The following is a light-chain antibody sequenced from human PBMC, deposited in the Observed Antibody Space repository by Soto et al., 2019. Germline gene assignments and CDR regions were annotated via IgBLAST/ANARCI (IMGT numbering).Light chain of an antibody. CDR1: QTISSW. Sequence: DIQMTQSPSTLSGSVGDRVTITCRASQTISSWLAWYQQKPGKAPKLLIYKPSTLKSGVPSRFSGSGSGTEFTLTISSLQPDDFATYYCQHYNSYSDAFGQGTKVNIK. V-gene: IGKV1-5*03. J-gene: IGKJ1*01. CDR3: QHYNSYSDA. CDR2: KPS.